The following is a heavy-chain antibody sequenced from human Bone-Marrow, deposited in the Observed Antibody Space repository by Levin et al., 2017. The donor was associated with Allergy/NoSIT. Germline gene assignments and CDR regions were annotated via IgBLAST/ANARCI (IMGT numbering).Heavy chain of an antibody. CDR3: ARRMKSTVTYYWFDP. V-gene: IGHV4-39*01. D-gene: IGHD4-17*01. CDR2: IYYSGST. J-gene: IGHJ5*02. CDR1: GGSISSSSYY. Sequence: SETLSLTCTVSGGSISSSSYYWGWIRQPPGKGLEWIGSIYYSGSTYYNPSLKSRVTISVDTSKNQFSLKLSSVTAADTAVYYCARRMKSTVTYYWFDPWGQGTLVTVSS.